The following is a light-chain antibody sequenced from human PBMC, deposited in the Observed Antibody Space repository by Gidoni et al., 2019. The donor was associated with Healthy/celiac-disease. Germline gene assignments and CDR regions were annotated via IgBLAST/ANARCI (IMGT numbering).Light chain of an antibody. V-gene: IGKV3-20*01. CDR3: QQYGSSPRA. CDR1: QSVSSSY. J-gene: IGKJ3*01. CDR2: GAS. Sequence: EIVLTQSPGTLSLSTGERATLSCRASQSVSSSYLAWYQQKPGQAPRLLIYGASSRATGIPDRFSGSGSGTDFTLTISRLEPEDFAVYYCQQYGSSPRAFGPXTKVDIK.